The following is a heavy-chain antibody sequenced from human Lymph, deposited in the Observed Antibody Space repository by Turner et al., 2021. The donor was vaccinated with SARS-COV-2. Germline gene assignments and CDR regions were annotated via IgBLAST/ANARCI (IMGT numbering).Heavy chain of an antibody. Sequence: EVQLVESGGGLVPPGVSLGLACAAPGFTVSSYWMSWVRQAPGKGLEWVDNIKQDGSEKYYVDSVKGRFTISRDNANNSLYLQMNSLRADDTAVYFCARVGVRFEWSDGYHYYYAMDVWGQGTTVTVSS. J-gene: IGHJ6*02. D-gene: IGHD3-3*01. CDR3: ARVGVRFEWSDGYHYYYAMDV. CDR1: GFTVSSYW. V-gene: IGHV3-7*03. CDR2: IKQDGSEK.